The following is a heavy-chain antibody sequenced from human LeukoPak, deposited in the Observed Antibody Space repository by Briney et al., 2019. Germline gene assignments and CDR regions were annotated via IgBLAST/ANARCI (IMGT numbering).Heavy chain of an antibody. CDR3: ARDGSGWSVY. CDR2: VKQDGSEK. J-gene: IGHJ4*02. CDR1: GFTFSRYW. Sequence: GGSLRLSCAASGFTFSRYWMSWVRQAPGKGLEWVANVKQDGSEKYYVDSVKGRFTISRDNAKNSLYLQMNSLRVEDTAVYHCARDGSGWSVYWGQGTLVTVSS. V-gene: IGHV3-7*01. D-gene: IGHD6-19*01.